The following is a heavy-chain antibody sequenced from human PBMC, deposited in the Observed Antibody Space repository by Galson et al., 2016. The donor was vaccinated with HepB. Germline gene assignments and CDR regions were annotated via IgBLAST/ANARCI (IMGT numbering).Heavy chain of an antibody. CDR2: THSSGNS. D-gene: IGHD3-10*01. Sequence: ETLSLTCDVSDESIMTHYWSWIRQSPGKGLEWLGYTHSSGNSKYNPSLTGRVIMSLDTSKSRFSLRLRSVTAADTAVYFCARGTRFSYKRSFDSWGRGALVPVSS. V-gene: IGHV4-59*11. CDR3: ARGTRFSYKRSFDS. CDR1: DESIMTHY. J-gene: IGHJ4*02.